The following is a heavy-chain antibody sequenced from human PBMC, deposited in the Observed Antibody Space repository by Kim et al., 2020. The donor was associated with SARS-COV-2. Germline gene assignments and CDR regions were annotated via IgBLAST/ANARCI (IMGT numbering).Heavy chain of an antibody. CDR3: ARGPGIAVAGTFDY. J-gene: IGHJ4*02. Sequence: VSVKSRITINPDTSKNQFSLQLNSVTPEDTAVYYCARGPGIAVAGTFDYWGQGTLVTVSS. V-gene: IGHV6-1*01. D-gene: IGHD6-19*01.